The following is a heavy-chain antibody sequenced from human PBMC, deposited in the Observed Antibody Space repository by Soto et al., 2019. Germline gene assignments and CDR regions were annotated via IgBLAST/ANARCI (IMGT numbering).Heavy chain of an antibody. D-gene: IGHD2-2*02. CDR2: ISGSGGST. J-gene: IGHJ6*02. Sequence: EVQLLESGGGLVQPGGSLRLSCAASGFTFSSYAMSWVRQAPGKGLGWVSAISGSGGSTYYADSVKGRFTISRDNSKNTLYLQMNSLRAEDTAVYYCAKDQGGLYHYYYYGMDVWGQGTTVTVSS. V-gene: IGHV3-23*01. CDR3: AKDQGGLYHYYYYGMDV. CDR1: GFTFSSYA.